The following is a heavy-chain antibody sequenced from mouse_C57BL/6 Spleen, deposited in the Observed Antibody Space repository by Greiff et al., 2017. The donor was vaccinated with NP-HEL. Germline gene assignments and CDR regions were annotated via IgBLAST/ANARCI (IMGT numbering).Heavy chain of an antibody. V-gene: IGHV1-80*01. CDR3: ARDYGSSSDAMDY. D-gene: IGHD1-1*01. J-gene: IGHJ4*01. CDR1: GYAFSSYW. Sequence: VQLQESGAELVKPGASVKISCKASGYAFSSYWMNWVKQRPGKGLEWIGQIYPGDGDTNYNGKFKGKATLTADKSSSTAYMQLSSLTSEDSAVYFCARDYGSSSDAMDYWGQGTSVTVSS. CDR2: IYPGDGDT.